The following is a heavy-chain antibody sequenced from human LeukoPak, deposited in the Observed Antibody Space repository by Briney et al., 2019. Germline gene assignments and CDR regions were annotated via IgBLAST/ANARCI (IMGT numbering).Heavy chain of an antibody. CDR2: ISGSGGST. CDR3: GRWLYSSGWAIDY. J-gene: IGHJ4*02. CDR1: GFTFSTYG. D-gene: IGHD6-19*01. V-gene: IGHV3-23*01. Sequence: GGSLRLSCVASGFTFSTYGMSWVRQAPGKGLEWVSAISGSGGSTYYADSVKGRFTISRDNSKNTLYLQMNSLRAEDTAVYYCGRWLYSSGWAIDYWGQGTLVTVSS.